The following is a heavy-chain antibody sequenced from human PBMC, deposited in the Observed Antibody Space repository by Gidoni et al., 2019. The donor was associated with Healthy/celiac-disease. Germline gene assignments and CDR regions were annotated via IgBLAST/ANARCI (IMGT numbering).Heavy chain of an antibody. CDR1: VFTFADYP. V-gene: IGHV3-9*01. CDR3: AKDGYSGYDSSSWYDY. CDR2: ISWNSGSI. J-gene: IGHJ4*02. D-gene: IGHD5-12*01. Sequence: EVQLVESGGGLVQLGRSLRLPCAASVFTFADYPMHWVRQAPGKGLEWFAGISWNSGSIGNADSVKGRFTISRDNAKNSLYLKMNSLRAEDTALYYCAKDGYSGYDSSSWYDYWGQGTLVTVSS.